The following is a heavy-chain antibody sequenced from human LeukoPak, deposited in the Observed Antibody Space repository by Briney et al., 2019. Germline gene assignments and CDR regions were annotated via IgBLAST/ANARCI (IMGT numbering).Heavy chain of an antibody. CDR2: IKQDGSQK. D-gene: IGHD4-23*01. CDR3: ASCGYRGNSYLDY. Sequence: GGSLRLSCAASGFTFSNFWMSWVRQAPGNGLEWVANIKQDGSQKYYVDSVKGRFTISRDNAKNSLHLQMNSLRAEDTAVYYCASCGYRGNSYLDYWGQGTLVTVSS. V-gene: IGHV3-7*01. CDR1: GFTFSNFW. J-gene: IGHJ4*02.